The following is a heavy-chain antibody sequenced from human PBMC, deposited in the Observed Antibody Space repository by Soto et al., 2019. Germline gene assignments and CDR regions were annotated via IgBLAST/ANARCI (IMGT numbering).Heavy chain of an antibody. J-gene: IGHJ4*02. Sequence: EVQLLASGGGLVQPGGSLRLSCAASGFTFNNYAMSWVRQAPGKGLEWVSAIRGSGAGTYYADSVNGRFTISRDSSKNTVHLQMDSLRAEDTAEYYCARDTKGAFDSWGQGTLVTVSS. V-gene: IGHV3-23*01. CDR3: ARDTKGAFDS. CDR1: GFTFNNYA. D-gene: IGHD2-8*01. CDR2: IRGSGAGT.